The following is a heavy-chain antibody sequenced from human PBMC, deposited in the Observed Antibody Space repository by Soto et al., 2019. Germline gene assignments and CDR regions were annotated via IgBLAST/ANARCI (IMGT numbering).Heavy chain of an antibody. CDR3: AHGVSQYTPLALFDS. D-gene: IGHD5-18*01. Sequence: EVQLLESGGGLVRPGGSLRLSCAASGFTFSSYAMSWVRQAPGKGLEWVSTISGSDGRTYSTDSVKGRFTISRDNSRNTAYLQMNSLRVDDTGVYYCAHGVSQYTPLALFDSWGRGTLVTVTS. CDR2: ISGSDGRT. V-gene: IGHV3-23*01. CDR1: GFTFSSYA. J-gene: IGHJ4*02.